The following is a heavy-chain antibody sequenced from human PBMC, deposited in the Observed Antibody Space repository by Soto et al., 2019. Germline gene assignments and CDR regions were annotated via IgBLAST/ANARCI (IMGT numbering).Heavy chain of an antibody. CDR2: ISYDGSNK. CDR3: AKGERYSSSWSYYYYYMDV. J-gene: IGHJ6*03. D-gene: IGHD6-13*01. Sequence: GGSLRLSCAASGFTFSSYGMHWVRQAPGKGLEWVAVISYDGSNKYYADSVKGRFTISRDNSKNTLYLQMNSLRAEDTAVYYCAKGERYSSSWSYYYYYMDVWGKGTTVTVSS. CDR1: GFTFSSYG. V-gene: IGHV3-30*18.